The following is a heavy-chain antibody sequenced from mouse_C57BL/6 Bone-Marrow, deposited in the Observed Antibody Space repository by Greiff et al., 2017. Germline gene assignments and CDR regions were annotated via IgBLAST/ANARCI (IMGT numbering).Heavy chain of an antibody. J-gene: IGHJ1*03. V-gene: IGHV1-42*01. CDR2: LNPSTGGT. CDR1: GYSFTGYY. D-gene: IGHD2-1*01. Sequence: EVQLQQSGPELVKPGASVKISCKASGYSFTGYYMNWVKQSPETSLEWIGELNPSTGGTTYNQKFKAKATLTVDKSSSTAYMQLKSLTSEDSAVYYCARWIYGNYLTYWYFDVWGTGTTVTVSS. CDR3: ARWIYGNYLTYWYFDV.